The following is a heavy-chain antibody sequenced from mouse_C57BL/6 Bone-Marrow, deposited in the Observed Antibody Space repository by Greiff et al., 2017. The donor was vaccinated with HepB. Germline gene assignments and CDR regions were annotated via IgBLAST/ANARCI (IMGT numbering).Heavy chain of an antibody. J-gene: IGHJ4*01. CDR2: IWTGGGT. CDR3: AAHYYGSSYDYYAMDY. D-gene: IGHD1-1*01. Sequence: VQWVESGPGLVAPSQSLSITCTVSGFSLTSYAISWVRQPPGKGLEWLGVIWTGGGTNYNSALKSRLSISKDNSKSQVFLKMNSLQTDDTARYYCAAHYYGSSYDYYAMDYWGQGTSVTVSS. V-gene: IGHV2-9-1*01. CDR1: GFSLTSYA.